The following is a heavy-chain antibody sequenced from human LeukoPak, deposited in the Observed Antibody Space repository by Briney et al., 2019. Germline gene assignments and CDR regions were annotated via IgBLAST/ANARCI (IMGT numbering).Heavy chain of an antibody. J-gene: IGHJ6*03. CDR3: ARESCSSTSCYHYYYYYMDV. V-gene: IGHV4-39*07. CDR1: GGSISSSSYY. CDR2: IYYSGST. Sequence: SETLSLTCTVSGGSISSSSYYWGWIRQPPGKGLEWIGSIYYSGSTYYNPSLKSRVTISVDTSKNQFSLKLSSVTAADTAVYYCARESCSSTSCYHYYYYYMDVWGKGTTVTVSS. D-gene: IGHD2-2*01.